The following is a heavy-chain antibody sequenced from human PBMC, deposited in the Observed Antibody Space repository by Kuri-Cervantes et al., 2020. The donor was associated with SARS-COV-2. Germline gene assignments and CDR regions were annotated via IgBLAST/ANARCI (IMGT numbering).Heavy chain of an antibody. Sequence: GESLKISCAASGFTLSSYGMHWVRQAPGKGLEWVAFIRYDGSNKYYADSVKGRFTISRDNSKNTLYLQMNSLRAEDTAVYYCARTFMGYYYYMDVWGKGTTVTVSS. CDR1: GFTLSSYG. D-gene: IGHD3-3*02. V-gene: IGHV3-30*02. J-gene: IGHJ6*03. CDR2: IRYDGSNK. CDR3: ARTFMGYYYYMDV.